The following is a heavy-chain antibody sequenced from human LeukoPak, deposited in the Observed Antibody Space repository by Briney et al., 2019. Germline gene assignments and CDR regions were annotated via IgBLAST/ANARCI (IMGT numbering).Heavy chain of an antibody. V-gene: IGHV4-59*04. CDR3: ATLTTVVTAYYFDH. CDR2: IDHSGSI. CDR1: GGSISSYY. D-gene: IGHD4-23*01. Sequence: SETLSLTCTVSGGSISSYYWSWIRQPPGKGLEWIGVIDHSGSIYYNPSLQSRVTISVDTSKSQFSLKLTSVTAADTAVYYCATLTTVVTAYYFDHWGQGTLVTVSS. J-gene: IGHJ4*02.